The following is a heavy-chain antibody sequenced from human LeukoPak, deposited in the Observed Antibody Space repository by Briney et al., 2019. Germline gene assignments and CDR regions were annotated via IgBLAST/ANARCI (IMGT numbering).Heavy chain of an antibody. V-gene: IGHV3-7*01. J-gene: IGHJ4*02. CDR3: VRESGRVDF. CDR2: IKQDGSEK. CDR1: GFTFSTYW. Sequence: PGGSLRLSCAASGFTFSTYWMSWVRQSPGKGLEWVANIKQDGSEKYYVDSVRGRFTISRDNAKNSLYLQMNSLRAEDTAVYYCVRESGRVDFWGQGTLVTVSS.